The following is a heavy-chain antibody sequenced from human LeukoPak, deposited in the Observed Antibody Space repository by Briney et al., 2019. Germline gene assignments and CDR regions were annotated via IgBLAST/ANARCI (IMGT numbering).Heavy chain of an antibody. CDR3: ARAGAEAAAGTPFDY. J-gene: IGHJ4*02. CDR2: ICYSGST. CDR1: GGSISSYY. Sequence: SETLSLTCTVSGGSISSYYWSWIRQPPGKGLEWIGYICYSGSTNYNPSLKSRVTISVDTSKNQFSLKLSSVTAADTAVYYCARAGAEAAAGTPFDYWGQGTLVTVSS. V-gene: IGHV4-59*01. D-gene: IGHD6-13*01.